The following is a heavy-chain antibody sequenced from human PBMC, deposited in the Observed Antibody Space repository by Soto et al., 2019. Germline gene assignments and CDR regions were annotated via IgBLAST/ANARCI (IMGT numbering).Heavy chain of an antibody. Sequence: SETLSLTCTVSGGSISSYYWSWIRQPPGKGLEWIGYIYYSGSTNYNPSLKSRVTISVDTSKNQFSLKLSSVTAADTAVYYCARGGQLPLMDVWGQGTTVTVSS. V-gene: IGHV4-59*01. J-gene: IGHJ6*02. D-gene: IGHD2-2*01. CDR2: IYYSGST. CDR3: ARGGQLPLMDV. CDR1: GGSISSYY.